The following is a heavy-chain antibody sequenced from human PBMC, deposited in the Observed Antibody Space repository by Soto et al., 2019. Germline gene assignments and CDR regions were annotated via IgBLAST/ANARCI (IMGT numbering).Heavy chain of an antibody. CDR2: IYYSGSA. J-gene: IGHJ3*02. D-gene: IGHD1-1*01. V-gene: IGHV4-39*01. CDR3: ARPLYANWAFGI. Sequence: QLLESGPGLVKPSETLSLSCTVSGDSMTISDFLWGWVRQSPGQGLEWIGGIYYSGSAYYNPSLGSRATLSVDTARNQFFLSVTSVTAADTAVYYCARPLYANWAFGIWGQGKLVTVSS. CDR1: GDSMTISDFL.